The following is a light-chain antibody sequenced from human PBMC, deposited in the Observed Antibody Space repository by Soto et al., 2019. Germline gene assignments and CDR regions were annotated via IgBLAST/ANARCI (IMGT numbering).Light chain of an antibody. V-gene: IGKV4-1*01. Sequence: DIVMTQSPDSLAVSLGERATINYKSSQSDLYSSNNKNYLAWYQQKPGQPPKLLIYWASTRESGVPDRFSGSGSGTDFTLTISSLQAEDVAVYYCQQYYSTPWTFGQGTKVEIK. CDR3: QQYYSTPWT. CDR2: WAS. J-gene: IGKJ1*01. CDR1: QSDLYSSNNKNY.